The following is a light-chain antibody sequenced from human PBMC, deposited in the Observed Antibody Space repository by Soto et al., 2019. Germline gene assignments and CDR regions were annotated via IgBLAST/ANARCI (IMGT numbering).Light chain of an antibody. Sequence: EIVMAQSPATLSVSPGERATLSDRASQSVSSNLAWYPQKPGQAPSLLLYGASTRANGIPARFSGSGSGTEFTLTLSSLQSEDFAVYDGQQYNNWPTITFGQGTRLEIK. CDR3: QQYNNWPTIT. V-gene: IGKV3D-15*01. CDR2: GAS. J-gene: IGKJ5*01. CDR1: QSVSSN.